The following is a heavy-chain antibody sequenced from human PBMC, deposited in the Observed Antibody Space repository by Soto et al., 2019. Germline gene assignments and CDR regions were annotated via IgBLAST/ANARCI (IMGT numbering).Heavy chain of an antibody. J-gene: IGHJ6*02. D-gene: IGHD5-18*01. V-gene: IGHV1-2*02. CDR2: INPNSGGT. CDR1: GYTFTGYY. Sequence: ASVKVSCKASGYTFTGYYMHWVRQAPGQGLEWMGWINPNSGGTNYAQKFQGRVTMTRDTSISTAYMELSRLRSDDTAVYYCARDMVGGYSYGLAYYYGMDVWGQGTLVTVSS. CDR3: ARDMVGGYSYGLAYYYGMDV.